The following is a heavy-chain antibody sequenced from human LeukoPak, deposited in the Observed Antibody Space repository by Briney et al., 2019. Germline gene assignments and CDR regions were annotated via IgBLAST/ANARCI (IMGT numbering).Heavy chain of an antibody. D-gene: IGHD4-17*01. CDR1: GGSISSYY. V-gene: IGHV4-4*07. CDR2: IYTSGST. J-gene: IGHJ4*02. CDR3: ASLDLRGDPYGDPENYYFDY. Sequence: SETLSLTCTVSGGSISSYYWSWIRQPAGKGLEWIGRIYTSGSTNYNPSLKSRVTMSVDTSKNQFSLKLSPVTAADTAVYYCASLDLRGDPYGDPENYYFDYWGQETLVTVSS.